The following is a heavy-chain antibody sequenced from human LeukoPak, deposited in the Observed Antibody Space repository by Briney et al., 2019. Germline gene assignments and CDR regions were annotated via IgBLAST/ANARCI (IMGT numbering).Heavy chain of an antibody. D-gene: IGHD3-10*01. V-gene: IGHV1-2*02. J-gene: IGHJ4*02. CDR1: GYTFTGYD. CDR3: ARDDFGSGSYYIT. CDR2: ISPKSGDT. Sequence: GASVKVSCKASGYTFTGYDMHWVRQAPGQGLEWMGWISPKSGDTNYAQKFQGRVTMTRDTSISTAYMELSRVRSDDTAVYYCARDDFGSGSYYITWGQGTLVTVSS.